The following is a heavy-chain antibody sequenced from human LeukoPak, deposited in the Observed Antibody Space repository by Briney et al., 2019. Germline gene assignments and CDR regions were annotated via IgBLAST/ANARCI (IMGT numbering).Heavy chain of an antibody. V-gene: IGHV4-59*01. J-gene: IGHJ5*02. D-gene: IGHD2-8*01. Sequence: SETLSLTCTVSGGSISSYYWNWIRQSPGKGLEWIGYIYYTGSTNYNPSLRSRVTISVDTSKNQFSLKLSSVNAADTAVYYCARKTNDWSDPWGQGTLVTVSS. CDR2: IYYTGST. CDR1: GGSISSYY. CDR3: ARKTNDWSDP.